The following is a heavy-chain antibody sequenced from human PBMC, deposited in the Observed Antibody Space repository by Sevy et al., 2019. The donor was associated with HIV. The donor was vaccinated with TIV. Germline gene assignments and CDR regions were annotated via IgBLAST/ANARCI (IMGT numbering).Heavy chain of an antibody. CDR2: MKEDGSER. CDR1: GFTFSSYW. Sequence: GGSLRLSCAASGFTFSSYWMSWVRQAPGKGLEWVATMKEDGSERNYVDSVKGRFTISRDNAKNSLYLQMNSLRAEDTAVYYCAKEENHDYWGQGTLVTVSS. J-gene: IGHJ4*02. V-gene: IGHV3-7*03. CDR3: AKEENHDY.